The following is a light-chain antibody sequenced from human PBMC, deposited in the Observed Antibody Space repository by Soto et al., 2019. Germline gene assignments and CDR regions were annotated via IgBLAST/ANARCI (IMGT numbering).Light chain of an antibody. CDR3: QQYDNWWT. V-gene: IGKV3-15*01. CDR2: GAP. Sequence: EIVMTQSPATLSVSPGERATLSCRASQSVRRNVAWYQQKPGQAPRLLIYGAPTRATGIPTRFSGSGSGTEFTLAITILQSEDFALYYCQQYDNWWTFGHGTKVEIK. CDR1: QSVRRN. J-gene: IGKJ1*01.